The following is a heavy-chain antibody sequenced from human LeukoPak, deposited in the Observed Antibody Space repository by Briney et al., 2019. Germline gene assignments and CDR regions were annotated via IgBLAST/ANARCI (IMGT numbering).Heavy chain of an antibody. CDR3: ARSQGYQLPFDY. D-gene: IGHD2-2*01. Sequence: QPGGSLRLSCAASGFTVSSNYMSWDRQAPGKGLEWVSVIYSGGSTYYADSVKGRFTISRDNSKNTLYLQMNSLRAEDTAVYYCARSQGYQLPFDYWGQGTLVTVSS. V-gene: IGHV3-53*01. CDR2: IYSGGST. CDR1: GFTVSSNY. J-gene: IGHJ4*02.